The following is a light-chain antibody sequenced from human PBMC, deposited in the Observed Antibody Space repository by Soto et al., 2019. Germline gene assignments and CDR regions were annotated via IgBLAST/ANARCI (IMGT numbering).Light chain of an antibody. CDR3: AAWDDSLNGVV. Sequence: QSVLTQPPSASGTPGQRVTISCSGSSSNIGTNTVNWYRQVPGTAPKLLIYSNNQRPSGVPDRFSGSKSGTSASLAISGLQSEDEADYYCAAWDDSLNGVVFGGGTKLTVL. V-gene: IGLV1-44*01. CDR1: SSNIGTNT. CDR2: SNN. J-gene: IGLJ2*01.